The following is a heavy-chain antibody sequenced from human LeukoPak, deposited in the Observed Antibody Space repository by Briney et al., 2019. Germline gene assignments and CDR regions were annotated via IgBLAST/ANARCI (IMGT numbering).Heavy chain of an antibody. J-gene: IGHJ4*02. V-gene: IGHV3-53*01. D-gene: IGHD5-18*01. Sequence: QPGGSLRLSCAASGFIFRSYAMNWVRQAPGKGLEWVSVIYSGDITYYADSVKGRFTISRDNSKNTLYLQMNSLRAEDTAVYYCARGSGYNYGFPDYWGQGTLVTVSS. CDR3: ARGSGYNYGFPDY. CDR1: GFIFRSYA. CDR2: IYSGDIT.